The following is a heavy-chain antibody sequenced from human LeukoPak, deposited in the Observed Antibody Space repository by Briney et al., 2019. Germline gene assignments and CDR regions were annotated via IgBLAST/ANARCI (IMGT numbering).Heavy chain of an antibody. J-gene: IGHJ3*02. D-gene: IGHD1-26*01. V-gene: IGHV3-23*01. Sequence: GGSLRLSCAASGFTFSSYAMSWVRQAPGKGLEWVSAISGSGGSTYYADSVKGRFTISRDNSKNTLYLQMNSLRAEDTAVYYCAKDHTSGSYYASDAFDIWGQGTMVTVSS. CDR2: ISGSGGST. CDR3: AKDHTSGSYYASDAFDI. CDR1: GFTFSSYA.